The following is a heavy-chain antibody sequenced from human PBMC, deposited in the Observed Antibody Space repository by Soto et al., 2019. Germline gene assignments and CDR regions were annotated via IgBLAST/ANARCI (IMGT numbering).Heavy chain of an antibody. V-gene: IGHV1-18*01. J-gene: IGHJ4*02. D-gene: IGHD1-1*01. CDR3: ARGRYGDY. CDR1: GYDFTTYG. Sequence: QVHLVQSGAEVKKSGASVKVSCKGSGYDFTTYGITCVRQSPGQGLEWMAWISAHNGNTDYAQKLQGRVTVTRDTSTSTAYMALRSLRSDDTAVYYCARGRYGDYWGQGALVTVAS. CDR2: ISAHNGNT.